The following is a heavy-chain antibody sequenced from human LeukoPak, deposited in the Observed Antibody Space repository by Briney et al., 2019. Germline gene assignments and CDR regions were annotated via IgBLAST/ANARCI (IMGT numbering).Heavy chain of an antibody. Sequence: GESLRLSCAASGFTFTTYCMSWVRQLPGKGLEWVANINQDGTEKYYVDSVKGRFTISRDNSKNTLYLQMNSLRAEDTAVYYCARGVGVLVFDYWGQGTLVTVSS. V-gene: IGHV3-7*01. D-gene: IGHD1-26*01. CDR1: GFTFTTYC. J-gene: IGHJ4*02. CDR2: INQDGTEK. CDR3: ARGVGVLVFDY.